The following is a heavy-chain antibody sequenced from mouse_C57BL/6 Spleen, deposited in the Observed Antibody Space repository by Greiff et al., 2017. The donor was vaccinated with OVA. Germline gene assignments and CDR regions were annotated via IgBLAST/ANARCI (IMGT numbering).Heavy chain of an antibody. CDR3: ARRTMATVVAEDYYAMDY. V-gene: IGHV5-17*01. D-gene: IGHD1-1*01. CDR1: GFTFSDYG. J-gene: IGHJ4*01. CDR2: ISSGSSTI. Sequence: EVMLVESGGGLVKPGGSLKLSCAASGFTFSDYGMHWVRQAPEKGLEWVAYISSGSSTIYYADTVKGRFTISRDNAKNTLFLQMTSLRSEDTAMYYCARRTMATVVAEDYYAMDYWGQGTSVTVSS.